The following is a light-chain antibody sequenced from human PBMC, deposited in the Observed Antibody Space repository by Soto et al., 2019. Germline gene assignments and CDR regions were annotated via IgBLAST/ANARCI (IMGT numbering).Light chain of an antibody. CDR2: GVS. Sequence: EIVWTQSPGTLPLSPGERNALSCRAIQIVYGRQLAWYQHKPGQAPRLLMYGVSSRATGIPDRFTGSGSGADFTLTISRLEPEDFAVYYCQVYGPSPPITFGQGTRLEI. J-gene: IGKJ5*01. V-gene: IGKV3-20*01. CDR3: QVYGPSPPIT. CDR1: QIVYGRQ.